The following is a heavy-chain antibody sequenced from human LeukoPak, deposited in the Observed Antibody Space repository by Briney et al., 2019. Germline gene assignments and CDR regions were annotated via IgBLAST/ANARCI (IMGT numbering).Heavy chain of an antibody. CDR3: ARAWTYYYDSSDAFDI. D-gene: IGHD3-22*01. Sequence: GGSLRLSCAASGFTFSSYSMNWVRQAPWKGLEWVSYISSSSSTIYYADSVKGRFTISRDNAKNSLYLQMNSLGAEDTAVYYCARAWTYYYDSSDAFDIWGQGTMVTVSS. V-gene: IGHV3-48*04. J-gene: IGHJ3*02. CDR2: ISSSSSTI. CDR1: GFTFSSYS.